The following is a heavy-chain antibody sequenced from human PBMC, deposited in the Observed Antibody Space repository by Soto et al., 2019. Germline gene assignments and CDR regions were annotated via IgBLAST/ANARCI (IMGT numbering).Heavy chain of an antibody. D-gene: IGHD6-13*01. Sequence: PGGSLRLSCAASGFTFSSYAMSWVRQAPGKGLEWVSAISGSGGSTYYADSVKGRFTISRDNSKNTLYLQMNSLRAEDTAVYYCAKSKAAADPYYYYGMDVWGQGTTVTVSS. CDR1: GFTFSSYA. CDR3: AKSKAAADPYYYYGMDV. J-gene: IGHJ6*02. CDR2: ISGSGGST. V-gene: IGHV3-23*01.